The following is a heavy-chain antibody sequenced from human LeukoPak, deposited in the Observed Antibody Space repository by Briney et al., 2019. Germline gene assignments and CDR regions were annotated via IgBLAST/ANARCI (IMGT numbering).Heavy chain of an antibody. Sequence: GGSLRLSCAASGFTFSSYAMSWVRQAPGKGLEWVSAIHTSGDTCYADSVKGRFTISRDNAKNSLYLQMNSLRAEDTAVYYCASARKWERPYYWGQGTLVTVPS. J-gene: IGHJ4*02. V-gene: IGHV3-23*05. CDR2: IHTSGDT. CDR1: GFTFSSYA. CDR3: ASARKWERPYY. D-gene: IGHD1-26*01.